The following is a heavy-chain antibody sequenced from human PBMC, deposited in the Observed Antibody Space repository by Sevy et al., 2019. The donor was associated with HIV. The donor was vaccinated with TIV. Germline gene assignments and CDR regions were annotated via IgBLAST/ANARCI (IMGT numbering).Heavy chain of an antibody. V-gene: IGHV1-8*01. CDR1: GYTFTSYD. Sequence: ASVKVSCKASGYTFTSYDINWVRQATGQGLEWMGWMNPNSGNTGYAQKSQGRVTMTRNTSKSTADMGLRSLRSEDTAVYYCARVLGVIYYDSSGYYSADYGMDVWGQGTTVTVSS. CDR2: MNPNSGNT. D-gene: IGHD3-22*01. CDR3: ARVLGVIYYDSSGYYSADYGMDV. J-gene: IGHJ6*02.